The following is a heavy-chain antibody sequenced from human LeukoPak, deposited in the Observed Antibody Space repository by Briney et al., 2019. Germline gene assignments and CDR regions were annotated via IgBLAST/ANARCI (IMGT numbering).Heavy chain of an antibody. Sequence: PGGSLRLSCAASGFTFSSYVMHWVRQAPGKGLEWVAVISSDGNNEYYADSVKGRFTISRDNSKNTLYLQMNSLRGEDTAVYYCARDVGSSWYKCSDYWGQGTLVTVSS. V-gene: IGHV3-30-3*01. D-gene: IGHD6-13*01. CDR1: GFTFSSYV. CDR2: ISSDGNNE. J-gene: IGHJ4*02. CDR3: ARDVGSSWYKCSDY.